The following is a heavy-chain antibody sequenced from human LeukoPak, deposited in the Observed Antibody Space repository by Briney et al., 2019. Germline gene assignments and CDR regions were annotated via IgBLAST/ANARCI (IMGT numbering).Heavy chain of an antibody. D-gene: IGHD4-17*01. J-gene: IGHJ4*02. CDR2: IIPIFGTA. Sequence: ASVKVSCKASGGTFSSYAISWVRQAPGQGLEWMEGIIPIFGTANYAQKFQGRVTITADESTSTAYMELSSLRSEDTAVYYCAADYGDRRGPWYFDYWGQGTLVTVSS. V-gene: IGHV1-69*13. CDR3: AADYGDRRGPWYFDY. CDR1: GGTFSSYA.